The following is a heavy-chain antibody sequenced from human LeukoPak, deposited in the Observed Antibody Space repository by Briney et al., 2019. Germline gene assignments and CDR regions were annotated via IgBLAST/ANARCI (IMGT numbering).Heavy chain of an antibody. CDR2: NPSSGNT. J-gene: IGHJ2*01. V-gene: IGHV1-8*01. CDR3: TRMRGYTYGYWYLDL. Sequence: NPSSGNTGYTQKFQGRITMTRDTSIGTAYMELSSLKSEDTALYYCTRMRGYTYGYWYLDLWGRGTLVTVSS. D-gene: IGHD5-18*01.